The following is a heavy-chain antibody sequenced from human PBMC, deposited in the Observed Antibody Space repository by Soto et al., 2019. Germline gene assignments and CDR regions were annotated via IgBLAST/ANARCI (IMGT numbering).Heavy chain of an antibody. V-gene: IGHV1-18*01. J-gene: IGHJ4*02. Sequence: QVQLVQSGAEVKKPGASVKVSCKASGYTFASYGITWVRQAPGQGLEWMGWISAYNGDTKYAQKFQGRVTMTTDTSTGTAYMELRSLRSDDTAVFFCARDSSALTTYYFGYWGQGTLVTVSS. CDR1: GYTFASYG. CDR2: ISAYNGDT. D-gene: IGHD4-17*01. CDR3: ARDSSALTTYYFGY.